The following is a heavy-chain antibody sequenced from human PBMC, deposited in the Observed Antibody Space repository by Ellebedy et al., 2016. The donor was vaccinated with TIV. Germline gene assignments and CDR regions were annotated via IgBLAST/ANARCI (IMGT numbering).Heavy chain of an antibody. J-gene: IGHJ4*02. Sequence: PGGSLRLSCAASGFTFSNYGMHWVRQAPGKGLEWVAVISHDGSSQYYADSVKGRFTVSRDNSMTTVYLEMNSLRAEDTALYYCARDLDKSSGWYGGAAYWGQGTQVTVSS. CDR3: ARDLDKSSGWYGGAAY. CDR1: GFTFSNYG. CDR2: ISHDGSSQ. V-gene: IGHV3-30*03. D-gene: IGHD6-19*01.